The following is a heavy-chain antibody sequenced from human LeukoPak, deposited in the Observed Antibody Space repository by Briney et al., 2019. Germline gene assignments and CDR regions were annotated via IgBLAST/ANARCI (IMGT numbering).Heavy chain of an antibody. Sequence: PGGSLRLSCAASGFTFSDYYMSWIRQAPGKGLEWVSAISGSGGSTYYADSVKGRFTISRDNSKNTLYLQMNSLRAEDTAVYYCAKERLYDFWSGQTPFFDYWGQGTLVTVSS. CDR3: AKERLYDFWSGQTPFFDY. V-gene: IGHV3-23*01. J-gene: IGHJ4*02. D-gene: IGHD3-3*01. CDR1: GFTFSDYY. CDR2: ISGSGGST.